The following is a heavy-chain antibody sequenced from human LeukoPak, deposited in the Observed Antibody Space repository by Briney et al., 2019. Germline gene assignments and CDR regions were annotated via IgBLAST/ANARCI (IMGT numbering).Heavy chain of an antibody. D-gene: IGHD4-17*01. CDR3: ARVRRGGDSRYFDY. J-gene: IGHJ4*02. V-gene: IGHV3-11*01. CDR2: ISRQGDTI. CDR1: GFTFTDYV. Sequence: GGSLRLSCAASGFTFTDYVLGWIRQAPGKGLDWVSDISRQGDTIEYADSVKGRFTISRDNAKNSLYLQMNLLRVDDTAVYFCARVRRGGDSRYFDYWGQGALVTVSS.